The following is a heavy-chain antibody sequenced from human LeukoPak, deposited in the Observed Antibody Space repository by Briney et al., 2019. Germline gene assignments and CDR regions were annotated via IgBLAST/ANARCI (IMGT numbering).Heavy chain of an antibody. Sequence: PSETLSLTCAVYGGSFSGYYWSWIRQPPGKGLEWIGEINHSGSTNYNPSLKSRVTISVDTSKNQFSLKLSSVTAADTAVYYCARVGMGSSWYLRYNWFDPWGQGTLVTVSS. CDR3: ARVGMGSSWYLRYNWFDP. J-gene: IGHJ5*02. D-gene: IGHD6-13*01. V-gene: IGHV4-34*01. CDR2: INHSGST. CDR1: GGSFSGYY.